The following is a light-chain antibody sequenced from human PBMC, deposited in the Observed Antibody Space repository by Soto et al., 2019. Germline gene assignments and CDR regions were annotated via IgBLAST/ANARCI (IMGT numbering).Light chain of an antibody. CDR1: QSVSSN. CDR3: QQYYSFPIT. V-gene: IGKV3-15*01. J-gene: IGKJ5*01. Sequence: EIVMTQSPATLSVSPGGRATLSCRASQSVSSNLAWYQQKPGQAPRLLIYGASTRATGIPARFSGSGSGTDFTLTISCLQSEDFATYSCQQYYSFPITFGQGTRLEIK. CDR2: GAS.